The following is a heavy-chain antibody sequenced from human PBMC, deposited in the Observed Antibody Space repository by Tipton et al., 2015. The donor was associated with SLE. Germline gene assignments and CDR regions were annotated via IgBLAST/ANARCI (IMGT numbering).Heavy chain of an antibody. V-gene: IGHV4-4*08. CDR1: GGSISKFY. J-gene: IGHJ6*03. CDR2: VSTIGSS. Sequence: TLSLTCTVSGGSISKFYLSWIRQPPGKALEWIGDVSTIGSSNYNPSHKSRVSISVDTSKNQFSLELHSVTAADTAIYYCARVSPTYRGSSKFYYYFMDVWGKGTTVTVSS. CDR3: ARVSPTYRGSSKFYYYFMDV. D-gene: IGHD6-6*01.